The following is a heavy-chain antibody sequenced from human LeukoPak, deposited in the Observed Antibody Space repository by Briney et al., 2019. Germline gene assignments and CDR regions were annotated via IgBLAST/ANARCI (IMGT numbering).Heavy chain of an antibody. CDR2: IYYSGST. V-gene: IGHV4-59*01. CDR1: GGSISSYY. Sequence: SETLSLTCTVPGGSISSYYWSWIRQPPGKGLEWIGYIYYSGSTNYNPSLKSRVTISVDTSKNQFSLKLSSVTAADTAVYYCAREPLYDSSGYYPDWGQGTLVTVSS. CDR3: AREPLYDSSGYYPD. J-gene: IGHJ4*02. D-gene: IGHD3-22*01.